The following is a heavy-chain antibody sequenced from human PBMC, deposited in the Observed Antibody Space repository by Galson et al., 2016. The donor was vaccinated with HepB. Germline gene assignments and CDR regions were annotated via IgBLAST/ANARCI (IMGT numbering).Heavy chain of an antibody. CDR1: GGSISIYDRY. CDR2: IHYDGAT. J-gene: IGHJ5*01. D-gene: IGHD5-24*01. CDR3: ARRGPGYIYDS. V-gene: IGHV4-39*01. Sequence: SETLSLTCTVSGGSISIYDRYWTWIRQPPGAGLEWIGSIHYDGATYYNPSLKSRITISVGTSKNQFSLRLSSVTAADTAVYYCARRGPGYIYDSWGQGSLVTVSS.